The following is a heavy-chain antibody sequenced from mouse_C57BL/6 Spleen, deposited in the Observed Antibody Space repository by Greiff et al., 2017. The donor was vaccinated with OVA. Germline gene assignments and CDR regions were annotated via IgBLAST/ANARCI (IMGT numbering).Heavy chain of an antibody. V-gene: IGHV1-7*01. CDR1: GYTFTSYW. J-gene: IGHJ4*01. D-gene: IGHD1-1*01. Sequence: QVQLQQSGAELAKPGASVKLSCKASGYTFTSYWMHWVKQRPGQGLEWIGYINPSSGYTKYNQKFKDKATLTAVKSSSTAYMQLSSLTYEDSAVYYCSTVVATGGAMDYWGQGTSVTVSS. CDR3: STVVATGGAMDY. CDR2: INPSSGYT.